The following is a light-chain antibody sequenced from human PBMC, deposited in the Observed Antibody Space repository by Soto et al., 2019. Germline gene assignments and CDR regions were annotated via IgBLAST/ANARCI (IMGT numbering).Light chain of an antibody. CDR2: AAS. V-gene: IGKV1-39*01. CDR1: QSISSY. CDR3: QQSYSTPRT. J-gene: IGKJ1*01. Sequence: DIQMTHAPSSLCASVGDRGTSTCGARQSISSYLNWYQQNPVKDPKLLIYAASSLQSGVPSRFSGSGSGTDFTLTISSLQPEDFAIYYSQQSYSTPRTFGQRTKVDI.